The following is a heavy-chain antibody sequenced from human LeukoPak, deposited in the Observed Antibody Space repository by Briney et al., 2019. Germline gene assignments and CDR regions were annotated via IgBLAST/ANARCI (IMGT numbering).Heavy chain of an antibody. CDR2: IYYSGST. CDR3: ARWASGFYGLDL. CDR1: GGSIGTYY. D-gene: IGHD3-22*01. V-gene: IGHV4-59*08. J-gene: IGHJ6*02. Sequence: SETLSLTCTVSGGSIGTYYWSWIRQPPGKGLEWIGYIYYSGSTNYNPSLKSRVTMSVDTSKNQFSLKLSSVTAADTAVYYCARWASGFYGLDLWGQGTTVTVSS.